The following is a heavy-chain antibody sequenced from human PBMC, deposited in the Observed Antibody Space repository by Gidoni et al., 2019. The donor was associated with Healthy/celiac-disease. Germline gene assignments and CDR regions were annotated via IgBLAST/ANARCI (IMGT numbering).Heavy chain of an antibody. CDR2: IIPIFGTA. Sequence: QVHLVQSGAEVKKPGSSVKVSCKASGGTFSSYAISWVQQAPGQELEWMGGIIPIFGTANYAQKFQGRVTITADESTSTAYMELSSLRSEDTAVYYCARDSYGDYALGNYYYGMDVWGQGTTVTVSS. CDR3: ARDSYGDYALGNYYYGMDV. D-gene: IGHD4-17*01. V-gene: IGHV1-69*01. CDR1: GGTFSSYA. J-gene: IGHJ6*02.